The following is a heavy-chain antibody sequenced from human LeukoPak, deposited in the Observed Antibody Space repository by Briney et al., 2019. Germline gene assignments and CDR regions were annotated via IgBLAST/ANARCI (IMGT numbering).Heavy chain of an antibody. CDR3: ARDPRTVQI. Sequence: GGSLRLSCAASGFTLSSYEMNWVRQAPGKGLEWVSYISSSGSTKYYADSVKGRFTISRDNAKNLLSLQMDSLRVEDTAIYYCARDPRTVQIWGQGTLVTVSS. V-gene: IGHV3-48*03. J-gene: IGHJ4*02. D-gene: IGHD1-1*01. CDR2: ISSSGSTK. CDR1: GFTLSSYE.